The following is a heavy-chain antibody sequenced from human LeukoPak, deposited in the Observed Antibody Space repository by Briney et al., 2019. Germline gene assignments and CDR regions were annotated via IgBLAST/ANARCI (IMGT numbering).Heavy chain of an antibody. J-gene: IGHJ4*02. D-gene: IGHD5-12*01. V-gene: IGHV3-48*03. Sequence: GGSLRLSCAASGFTFSSFEMNWVRQAPGKGLEWVSYISISGSTIYYADSVKGRFTISRDNAKNSLYLQMNSLRAEDTAVYYCARDRSGYSGYDFFDYWGQGALVTVSS. CDR2: ISISGSTI. CDR1: GFTFSSFE. CDR3: ARDRSGYSGYDFFDY.